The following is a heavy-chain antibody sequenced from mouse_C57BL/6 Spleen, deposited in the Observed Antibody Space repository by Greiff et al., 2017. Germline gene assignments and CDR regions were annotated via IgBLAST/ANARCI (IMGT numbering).Heavy chain of an antibody. V-gene: IGHV5-9*01. D-gene: IGHD1-1*01. CDR3: ARHGVLRDYFDY. CDR1: GFTFSSYT. J-gene: IGHJ2*01. Sequence: EVLLVESGGGFVKPGGSLKLSCAASGFTFSSYTMSWVRQTPEKRLEWVATISGGGGNTYYPDSVKGRFTISRDTAKNTLYLQMSSLRSEDSALYYCARHGVLRDYFDYWGQGTTLTVSS. CDR2: ISGGGGNT.